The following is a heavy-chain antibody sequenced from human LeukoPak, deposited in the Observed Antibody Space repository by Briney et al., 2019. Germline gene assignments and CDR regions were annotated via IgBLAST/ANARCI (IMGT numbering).Heavy chain of an antibody. Sequence: GGSLRLSCAASGFTFDDYAMHWVRQAPGKGLEWATGISWNSGSIGYADSVKGRFTISRDNDLQMNSLRAEDTALYYCAKLEENYYYYMDVWGKGTTVTVSS. CDR3: AKLEENYYYYMDV. J-gene: IGHJ6*03. CDR2: ISWNSGSI. CDR1: GFTFDDYA. V-gene: IGHV3-9*01.